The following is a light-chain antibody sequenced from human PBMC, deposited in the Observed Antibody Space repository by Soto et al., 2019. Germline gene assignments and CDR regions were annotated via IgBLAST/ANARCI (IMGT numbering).Light chain of an antibody. CDR3: QQFKSGTWT. CDR2: DVS. Sequence: IQMTQSHSPLSASVGDSVTITCRASQNIERWLAWYQQKPGKAPKLLLYDVSSLESGVTSRFSGSGSGTEFILTINGLQPDDFATYFCQQFKSGTWTFGQGTKVDI. V-gene: IGKV1-5*01. J-gene: IGKJ1*01. CDR1: QNIERW.